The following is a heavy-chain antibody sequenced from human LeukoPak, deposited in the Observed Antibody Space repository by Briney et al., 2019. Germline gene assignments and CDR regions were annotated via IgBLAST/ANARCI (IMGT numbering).Heavy chain of an antibody. V-gene: IGHV3-23*01. Sequence: GGSLRLSCATSGLPFSTYAMSWVRQPPGEGLEWVSGISGSGGSTYYADSVKGRFTISRDNSKNTLYLQMNSLRAEDTAVYYCAKETGYSGYDYGDYWGQGTLVTVSS. D-gene: IGHD5-12*01. CDR3: AKETGYSGYDYGDY. CDR2: ISGSGGST. J-gene: IGHJ4*02. CDR1: GLPFSTYA.